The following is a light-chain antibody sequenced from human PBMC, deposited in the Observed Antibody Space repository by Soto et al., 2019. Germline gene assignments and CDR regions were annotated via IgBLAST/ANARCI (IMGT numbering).Light chain of an antibody. V-gene: IGLV2-23*01. CDR2: EGS. Sequence: QSVLTQPASVSGSPGQSITISCTGTSTDVGTYDLVSWYQQHPGKAPKLMIYEGSQRPSGVSNRFSGSKSGNTASLTIFGLQADDDADYYCVSYAGTTNVAFGTGTKLTVL. CDR3: VSYAGTTNVA. J-gene: IGLJ1*01. CDR1: STDVGTYDL.